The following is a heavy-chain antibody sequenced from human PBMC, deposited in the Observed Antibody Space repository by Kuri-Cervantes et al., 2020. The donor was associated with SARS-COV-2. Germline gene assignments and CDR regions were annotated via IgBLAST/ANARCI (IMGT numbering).Heavy chain of an antibody. CDR2: IKGGSGTT. J-gene: IGHJ4*02. CDR1: GFTFSSYA. Sequence: GGSLRLSCAASGFTFSSYARSWVRQAPGKGLEWVSCIKGGSGTTYYAASVKGRFTVSRDNAKNTLYLLMSSLRVEDTAMYYCARDLGVAPDFWGQGTQVTVSS. CDR3: ARDLGVAPDF. D-gene: IGHD3-16*01. V-gene: IGHV3-23*01.